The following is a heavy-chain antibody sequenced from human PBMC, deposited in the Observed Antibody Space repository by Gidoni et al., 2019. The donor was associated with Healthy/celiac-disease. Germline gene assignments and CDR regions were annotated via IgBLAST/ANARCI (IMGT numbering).Heavy chain of an antibody. CDR1: GGSISSSSYY. CDR3: ASRFGEVTGVFDY. J-gene: IGHJ4*02. V-gene: IGHV4-39*07. CDR2: IYYSGST. Sequence: QLQLQESGPGLVKPSETLSLTCTVSGGSISSSSYYWGWLRQPPGKGLEWIGSIYYSGSTYYNPSLKSRVTISVDTSKNQFSLKLSSVTAADTAVYYCASRFGEVTGVFDYWGQGTLVTVSS. D-gene: IGHD3-10*01.